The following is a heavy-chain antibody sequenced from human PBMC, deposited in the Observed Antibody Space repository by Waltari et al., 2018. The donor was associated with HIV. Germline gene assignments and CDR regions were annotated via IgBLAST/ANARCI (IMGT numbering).Heavy chain of an antibody. CDR3: LGSPRGFDY. CDR1: GFTFSSNY. D-gene: IGHD3-10*01. V-gene: IGHV3-53*01. CDR2: IYSCGST. J-gene: IGHJ4*02. Sequence: EVQLVESGGGLFQPGGSLRLSCAASGFTFSSNYMSWVRQAPGKGLDGVSVIYSCGSTYSADSVKGRFTIARDNSKNTLYLQMNSLRAEDTAVYYCLGSPRGFDYWGQGTLVTVSS.